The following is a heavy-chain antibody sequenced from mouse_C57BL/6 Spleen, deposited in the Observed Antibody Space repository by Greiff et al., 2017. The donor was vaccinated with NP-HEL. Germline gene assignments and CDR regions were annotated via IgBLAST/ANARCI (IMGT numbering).Heavy chain of an antibody. CDR2: IYPRSGNT. Sequence: QVQLQQSGAELARPGASVKLSCKASGYTFTSYGISWVKQRTGQGLEWIGEIYPRSGNTYYNEKFKGKATLTADKSSSTAYMELRSLTSEDSAVYFCARGAKSFSYGSSSYYFDYWGQGTTLTVSS. J-gene: IGHJ2*01. CDR1: GYTFTSYG. V-gene: IGHV1-81*01. CDR3: ARGAKSFSYGSSSYYFDY. D-gene: IGHD1-1*01.